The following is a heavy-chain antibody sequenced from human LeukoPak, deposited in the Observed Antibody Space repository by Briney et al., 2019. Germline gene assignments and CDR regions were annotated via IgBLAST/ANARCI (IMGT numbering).Heavy chain of an antibody. J-gene: IGHJ4*02. CDR1: GFTFSSNA. CDR2: ITGDTGRT. D-gene: IGHD3-10*01. CDR3: AKDAAAPGSGGDYFDY. V-gene: IGHV3-23*01. Sequence: GGSLRLSCAVSGFTFSSNAMTWVRQAPGKGLEWVSVITGDTGRTYYADSVKGRFTISRDNSKNTLSLQMNSLRAEDTAVYYCAKDAAAPGSGGDYFDYWGQGTLVTVSS.